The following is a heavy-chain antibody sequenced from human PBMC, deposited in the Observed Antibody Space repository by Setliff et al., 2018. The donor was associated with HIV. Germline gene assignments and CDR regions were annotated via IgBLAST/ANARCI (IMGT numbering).Heavy chain of an antibody. D-gene: IGHD2-2*03. CDR2: VYARGSA. CDR1: GDSMNSVSYS. CDR3: ARAKTIGSSALFLCP. J-gene: IGHJ5*02. Sequence: SETLSLTCTVSGDSMNSVSYSWAWLRQSAGKGPEWIGHVYARGSANYNPSLTSRVTISVPTSKNQFSLNLNSVTAADTATYYCARAKTIGSSALFLCPWGQGTPVTVSS. V-gene: IGHV4-61*09.